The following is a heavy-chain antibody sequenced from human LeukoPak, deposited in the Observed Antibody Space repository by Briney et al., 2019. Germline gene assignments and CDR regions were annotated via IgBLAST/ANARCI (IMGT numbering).Heavy chain of an antibody. CDR1: GVSISSYY. CDR2: IYYSGST. J-gene: IGHJ4*02. CDR3: ARVSDYYDSSGYLYFDY. D-gene: IGHD3-22*01. V-gene: IGHV4-59*01. Sequence: SETLSLTCTVSGVSISSYYWSWVRQPPGKGLEWVGYIYYSGSTNYNPSLKSRVTISVDAYKNQCSLKLSSVTAADTAVYYCARVSDYYDSSGYLYFDYWGQGTLVTVSS.